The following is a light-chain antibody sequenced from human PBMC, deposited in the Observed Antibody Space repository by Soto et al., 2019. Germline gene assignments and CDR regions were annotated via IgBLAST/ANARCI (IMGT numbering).Light chain of an antibody. CDR1: NSDIGGYNI. V-gene: IGLV2-14*01. CDR2: DVS. CDR3: TSYATGGTHV. J-gene: IGLJ1*01. Sequence: QSVLTQPASVSGSPGQSITLSCTGTNSDIGGYNIVSWYQQHPGKAPKLMIYDVSIRPSGVSDRFSGSKSANTASLTISGLQPEDEADYXCTSYATGGTHVFGTGTKVPVL.